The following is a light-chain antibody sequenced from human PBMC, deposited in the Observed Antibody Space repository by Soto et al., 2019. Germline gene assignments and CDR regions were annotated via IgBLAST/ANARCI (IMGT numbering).Light chain of an antibody. CDR3: QQYNNFSWT. J-gene: IGKJ1*01. CDR1: QSISTW. CDR2: DAS. V-gene: IGKV1-5*01. Sequence: DIQMTQSPSTLSASVGDSVTITCRASQSISTWLAWYQQKPGKAPKLLIYDASSLEGGVPSRFSGSGSGTEFTLTISGLQPDDFATYYCQQYNNFSWTFGQGTKVEIK.